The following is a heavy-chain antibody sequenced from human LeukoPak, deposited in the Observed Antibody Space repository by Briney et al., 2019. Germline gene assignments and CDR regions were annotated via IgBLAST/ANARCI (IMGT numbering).Heavy chain of an antibody. Sequence: SETLSLTCTVSGGSISSYYWSWIRQPPGKGLEWIGYIYYSVSTNYNPSLKSRVTISVDTSKNQFSLKLTSVTAADTAVYYCARDTYDYWGQGTLVTVSS. CDR1: GGSISSYY. V-gene: IGHV4-59*08. D-gene: IGHD5-18*01. CDR2: IYYSVST. J-gene: IGHJ4*02. CDR3: ARDTYDY.